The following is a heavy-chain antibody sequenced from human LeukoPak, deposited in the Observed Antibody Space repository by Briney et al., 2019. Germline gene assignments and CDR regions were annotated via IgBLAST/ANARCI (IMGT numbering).Heavy chain of an antibody. J-gene: IGHJ3*02. CDR2: IYYSGST. CDR1: GGSISSYY. V-gene: IGHV4-59*08. CDR3: ARRRPLRTPYCGGDCYSGDAFDI. Sequence: PSETLSLTCTVSGGSISSYYWSWIRQPPGKGLEWIGYIYYSGSTNYNPSLKSRVTISVDTSKNQFSLKLSSVTAADTAVYYCARRRPLRTPYCGGDCYSGDAFDIWGQGTMVTVSS. D-gene: IGHD2-21*02.